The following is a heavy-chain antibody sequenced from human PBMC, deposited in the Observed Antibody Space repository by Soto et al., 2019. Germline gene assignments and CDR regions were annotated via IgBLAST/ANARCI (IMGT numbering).Heavy chain of an antibody. CDR2: TWYDGSNK. J-gene: IGHJ4*02. Sequence: QVQLVESGGGVVQPGRSLRLSCAASGFTFSSYGMHWVRQAPGKGLEWVAVTWYDGSNKYYADSVKGRFTISRDNSKNTLYLQMNSLRAEDTAVYYCARDQLLKWELFGLDFDYWGQGTLVTVSS. CDR1: GFTFSSYG. V-gene: IGHV3-33*01. D-gene: IGHD1-26*01. CDR3: ARDQLLKWELFGLDFDY.